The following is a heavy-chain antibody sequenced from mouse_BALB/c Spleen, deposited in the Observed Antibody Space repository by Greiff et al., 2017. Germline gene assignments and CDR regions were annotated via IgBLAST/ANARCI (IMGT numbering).Heavy chain of an antibody. CDR1: GYSITSDYA. Sequence: EVKLQESGPGLVKPSQSLSLTCTVTGYSITSDYAWNWIRQFPGNKLEWMGYISYSGSTSYNPSLKSRISITRDTSKNQFFLQLNSVTTEDTATYYCARGDGYYSLDYWGQGTTLTVSS. CDR3: ARGDGYYSLDY. CDR2: ISYSGST. V-gene: IGHV3-2*02. D-gene: IGHD2-3*01. J-gene: IGHJ2*01.